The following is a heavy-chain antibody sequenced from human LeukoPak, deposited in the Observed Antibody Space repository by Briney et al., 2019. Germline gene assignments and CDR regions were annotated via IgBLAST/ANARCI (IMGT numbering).Heavy chain of an antibody. Sequence: SSETLSLTCTVSGGSISSYYWSWIRQPAGKGLEWIGRIYTSGSTNYNPSLKSRVTMSVDTSKNQFSLKLSSVTAADTAVYYCARGPNPMYSSSWYFDYWGQGTLVTVSS. J-gene: IGHJ4*02. V-gene: IGHV4-4*07. D-gene: IGHD6-13*01. CDR1: GGSISSYY. CDR2: IYTSGST. CDR3: ARGPNPMYSSSWYFDY.